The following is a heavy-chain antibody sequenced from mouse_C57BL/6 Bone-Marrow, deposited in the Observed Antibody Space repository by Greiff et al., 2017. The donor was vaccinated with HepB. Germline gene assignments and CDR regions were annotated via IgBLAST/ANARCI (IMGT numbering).Heavy chain of an antibody. CDR1: GYAFTNYL. CDR3: ARNYGSFVMDY. Sequence: QVQLKESGAELVRPGTSVKVSCKASGYAFTNYLIEWVNQRPGQGLEWIGVINPGSGGTNYNEKFKGKATLTADKSSSTAYMQLSSLTSEDSAVYFCARNYGSFVMDYWGQGTSVTVSS. J-gene: IGHJ4*01. V-gene: IGHV1-54*01. CDR2: INPGSGGT. D-gene: IGHD1-1*01.